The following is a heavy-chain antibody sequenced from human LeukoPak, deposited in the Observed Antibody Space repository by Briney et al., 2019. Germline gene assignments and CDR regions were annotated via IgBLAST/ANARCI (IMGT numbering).Heavy chain of an antibody. D-gene: IGHD4-17*01. J-gene: IGHJ5*02. CDR2: IYYSGST. CDR1: GGSISSSSYY. Sequence: SETLSLTCTVSGGSISSSSYYWGWIRQPPGKGLEWIGSIYYSGSTNYNPSLKSRVTISVDTSKNQFSLKLSSVTAADTAVYYCASDYGTVYNWFDPWGQGTLVTVSS. CDR3: ASDYGTVYNWFDP. V-gene: IGHV4-39*01.